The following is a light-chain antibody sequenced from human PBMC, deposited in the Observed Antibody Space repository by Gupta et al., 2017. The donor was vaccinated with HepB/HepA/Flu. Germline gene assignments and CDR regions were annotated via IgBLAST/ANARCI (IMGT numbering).Light chain of an antibody. CDR2: DAS. J-gene: IGKJ1*01. CDR3: QQHSNFWT. CDR1: QSVSSD. V-gene: IGKV3-11*01. Sequence: EIVLPQSPATLSLSPGERATLSCRASQSVSSDLDWYQQKPGQAPRLLIYDASNRATGIPARFSGSGSETDFTLTSSSPESEDFAVYYCQQHSNFWTFGEGTKVEIK.